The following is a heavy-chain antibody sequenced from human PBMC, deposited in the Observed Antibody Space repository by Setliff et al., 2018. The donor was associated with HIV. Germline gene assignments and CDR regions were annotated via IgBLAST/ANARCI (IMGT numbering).Heavy chain of an antibody. CDR3: AIAPLESMMTTANYFDS. Sequence: SETLSLTCAVSGGSFSGDFWTWIRQAPGKGLEWIGEIHHTGRTDYNPSLKGRVTISVDTSKSQFTLRLHPVTAADTAVYYCAIAPLESMMTTANYFDSWGQGTLVTVSS. D-gene: IGHD4-17*01. CDR2: IHHTGRT. CDR1: GGSFSGDF. V-gene: IGHV4-34*01. J-gene: IGHJ4*02.